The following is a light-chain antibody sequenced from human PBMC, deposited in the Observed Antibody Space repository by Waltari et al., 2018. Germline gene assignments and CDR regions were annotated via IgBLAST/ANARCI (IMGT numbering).Light chain of an antibody. J-gene: IGKJ1*01. CDR2: GAS. CDR1: QRSYSNY. CDR3: QQYGSSPWT. V-gene: IGKV3-20*01. Sequence: EIVLTQSPGTLSLSPGERATLACRASQRSYSNYVAWYQHKPGQAPRLLIYGASSRATGVPDRFSGSGSGTYFTLTINRLEPEDFAVYYCQQYGSSPWTFGQGTKVEI.